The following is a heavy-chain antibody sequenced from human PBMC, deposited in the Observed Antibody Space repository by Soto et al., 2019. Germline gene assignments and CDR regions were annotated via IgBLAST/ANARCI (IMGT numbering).Heavy chain of an antibody. CDR2: ISGSGGST. J-gene: IGHJ5*02. CDR1: VFTFSSYA. CDR3: AKDTGEGAETAAQSPDWFDP. Sequence: PGGSLRLSCAASVFTFSSYAMSWVRQSPGKWLEWVSAISGSGGSTYYADSVKGRFTISRDNSKNTLYLQMNSMRAEDTAVYYCAKDTGEGAETAAQSPDWFDPLGEGTLVKVSS. D-gene: IGHD2-2*01. V-gene: IGHV3-23*01.